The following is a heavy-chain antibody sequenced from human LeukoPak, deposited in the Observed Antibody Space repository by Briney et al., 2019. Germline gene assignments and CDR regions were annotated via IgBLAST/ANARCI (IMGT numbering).Heavy chain of an antibody. V-gene: IGHV3-74*01. CDR2: INSDGSST. J-gene: IGHJ4*02. D-gene: IGHD2/OR15-2a*01. CDR1: GFTFSSYW. CDR3: ARSTPFDPFDY. Sequence: GWSLRLSCAASGFTFSSYWMHWVRQAPGKGLVWVSRINSDGSSTSYADSVKGRFTISRDNAKNTLYLQMNSLRAEDTAVYYCARSTPFDPFDYWGQGTLVTVSS.